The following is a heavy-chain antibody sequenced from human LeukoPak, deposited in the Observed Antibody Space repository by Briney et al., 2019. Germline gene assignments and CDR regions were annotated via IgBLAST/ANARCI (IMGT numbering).Heavy chain of an antibody. CDR1: GDSVSSNSAA. Sequence: SQTLSLTCAISGDSVSSNSAAWNWIRQSPSRGLEWLGRTYYRSKWYNDYAVSVKSRITINPDTSKNQFSLQLNSVTPEDTAVYYCARGGGIAAAALIRVGYNWFDPWGQGTLVTVSS. CDR3: ARGGGIAAAALIRVGYNWFDP. CDR2: TYYRSKWYN. V-gene: IGHV6-1*01. D-gene: IGHD6-13*01. J-gene: IGHJ5*02.